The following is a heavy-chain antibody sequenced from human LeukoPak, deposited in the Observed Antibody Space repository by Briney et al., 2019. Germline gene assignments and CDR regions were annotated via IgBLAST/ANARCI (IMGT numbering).Heavy chain of an antibody. J-gene: IGHJ3*02. V-gene: IGHV4-59*12. CDR2: IYYSGST. CDR1: GGSISSYY. CDR3: ARDHVTAAGTNAFDI. D-gene: IGHD6-13*01. Sequence: TSETLSLTCTVSGGSISSYYWSWIRQPPGKGLEWIGYIYYSGSTNYNPSLKSRVTISVDTSKNQFSLKLSSVTAADTAVYYCARDHVTAAGTNAFDIWGQGTMVTVSS.